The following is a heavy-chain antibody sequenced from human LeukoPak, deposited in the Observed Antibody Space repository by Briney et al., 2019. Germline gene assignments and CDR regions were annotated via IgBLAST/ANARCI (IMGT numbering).Heavy chain of an antibody. CDR1: GSTFTSNG. Sequence: ASVQVSCKASGSTFTSNGISWVRQAPGQGLEWMGWTSANNGNTNYAQKYQGRVTMTTDTSTSTAYMELRSLRSDDTAVYYCARGLGSSPEIPYDYWGQGTLVTVSS. CDR3: ARGLGSSPEIPYDY. CDR2: TSANNGNT. J-gene: IGHJ4*02. V-gene: IGHV1-18*01. D-gene: IGHD3-10*01.